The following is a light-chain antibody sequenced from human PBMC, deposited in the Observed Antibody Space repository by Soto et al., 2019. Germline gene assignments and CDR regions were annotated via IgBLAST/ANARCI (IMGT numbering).Light chain of an antibody. CDR1: QDISNY. Sequence: DIQMTQSPSSLSASVGDIVTIACQASQDISNYLHWYQQKPGKSPKLLIYDASNLETGVPSRFSGSGSGTDFTFTISSLQPEDIATYYCQQYDNLRRTFGQGTKVDIK. V-gene: IGKV1-33*01. J-gene: IGKJ1*01. CDR3: QQYDNLRRT. CDR2: DAS.